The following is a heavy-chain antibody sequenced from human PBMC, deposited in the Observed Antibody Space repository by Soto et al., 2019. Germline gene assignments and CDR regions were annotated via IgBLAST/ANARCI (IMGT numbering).Heavy chain of an antibody. D-gene: IGHD2-21*02. J-gene: IGHJ6*02. CDR3: ARGGNSDYYYGMNV. CDR2: IIPLFGTA. CDR1: GGTFSSYP. V-gene: IGHV1-69*01. Sequence: QGQLVQAGGDVKKPGSSVKVSCKASGGTFSSYPISWVRQAPGQGLEWMGGIIPLFGTADYAQKFQGRVTFTADESTSTASMELSSLRSEDTAVYYCARGGNSDYYYGMNVWGQGTTVTGSS.